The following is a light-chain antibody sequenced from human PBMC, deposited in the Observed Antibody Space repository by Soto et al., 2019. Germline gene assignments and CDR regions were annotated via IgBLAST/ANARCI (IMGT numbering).Light chain of an antibody. CDR2: DAS. CDR1: QYISNY. Sequence: DIQMTQSPSSLSASVGDRVTITCQASQYISNYLNWYQQKPGKAPKLLIYDASNLETGVPSRFSGSGSGTEFTLTISSLQPEDFATYSCQQLNSYPITFGQGTDWRL. J-gene: IGKJ5*01. CDR3: QQLNSYPIT. V-gene: IGKV1-33*01.